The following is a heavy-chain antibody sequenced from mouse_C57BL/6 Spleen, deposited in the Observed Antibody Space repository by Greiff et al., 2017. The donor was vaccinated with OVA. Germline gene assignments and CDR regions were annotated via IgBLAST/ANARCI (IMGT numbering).Heavy chain of an antibody. V-gene: IGHV1-54*01. CDR3: ARRGTTVVFDY. CDR1: GYAFTNYL. D-gene: IGHD1-1*01. Sequence: QVQLQQSGAELVRPGTSVKVSCKASGYAFTNYLIEWVKQRPGQGLEWIGVINGSGGTNYNEKFKGKATLTADKSSSTAYMQLSSLTSEDSAVYFCARRGTTVVFDYWGQGTTLTVSS. CDR2: INGSGGT. J-gene: IGHJ2*01.